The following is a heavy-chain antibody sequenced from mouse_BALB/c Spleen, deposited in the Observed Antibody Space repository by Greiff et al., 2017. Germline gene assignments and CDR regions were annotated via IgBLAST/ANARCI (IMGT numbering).Heavy chain of an antibody. CDR3: ARDQEVRRGYYLDD. V-gene: IGHV2-9*02. D-gene: IGHD2-14*01. CDR1: GFSLTSYG. Sequence: QVQLKESGPGLVAPSQSLSITCTVSGFSLTSYGVHWVRQPPGKGLEWLGVIWAGGSTNYNSALMSRLSISKDNSKSQVFLKMNSLQTDDTAMYYCARDQEVRRGYYLDDWGQGTTLTVSS. CDR2: IWAGGST. J-gene: IGHJ2*01.